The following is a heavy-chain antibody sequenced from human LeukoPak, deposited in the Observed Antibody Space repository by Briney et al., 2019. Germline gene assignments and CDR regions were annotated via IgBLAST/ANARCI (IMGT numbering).Heavy chain of an antibody. Sequence: SETLSLTCTDSGGSLSSYFWSWIRQPPGKGLEWIGYIYYSGSANYNPSLKSRVTISVDTSKNQFSLKLSSVTAADTAVYYCARSYGSGNYFDYWGQGTLVTVSS. CDR1: GGSLSSYF. CDR3: ARSYGSGNYFDY. CDR2: IYYSGSA. V-gene: IGHV4-59*01. D-gene: IGHD3-10*01. J-gene: IGHJ4*02.